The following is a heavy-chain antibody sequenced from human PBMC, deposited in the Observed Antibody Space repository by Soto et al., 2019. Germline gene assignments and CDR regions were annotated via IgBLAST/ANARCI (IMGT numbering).Heavy chain of an antibody. CDR2: IYPGDSDT. Sequence: GESLKISCKGSGYSFTSYWIGWVRQMPGKGLEWMGIIYPGDSDTRYSPSFQGQVTISADKSISTAYLQWSSLKASDTAMYYCARLWEAAALPYYFDYWGQGTLVTVSS. J-gene: IGHJ4*02. CDR1: GYSFTSYW. V-gene: IGHV5-51*01. D-gene: IGHD6-13*01. CDR3: ARLWEAAALPYYFDY.